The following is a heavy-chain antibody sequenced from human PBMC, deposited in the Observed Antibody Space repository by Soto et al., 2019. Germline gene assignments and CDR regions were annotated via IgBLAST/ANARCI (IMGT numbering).Heavy chain of an antibody. CDR1: GFTFIDYW. J-gene: IGHJ4*02. Sequence: GGSVRLSCASSGFTFIDYWMHCVRQFPGKGLVWVSRISGDGSSTSYADSVKGRFTISRDNAKNTLYVQMNSLRAEDTAVYYCARGIGYSAQDYWGQGTPVTVSS. V-gene: IGHV3-74*01. CDR2: ISGDGSST. D-gene: IGHD1-1*01. CDR3: ARGIGYSAQDY.